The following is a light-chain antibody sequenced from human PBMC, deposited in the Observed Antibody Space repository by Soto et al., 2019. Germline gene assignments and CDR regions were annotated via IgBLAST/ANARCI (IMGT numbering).Light chain of an antibody. Sequence: DIVMTQSPDSLAVSLGERATINCKSSQSVLYSSNNKNYLAWYQQKPGQPPKLLIYWASTRESGVPDRFSGSGSRTDFTLTISSLQAEDVAVYYCQQYYSKVTFGPGTKVDI. V-gene: IGKV4-1*01. CDR2: WAS. J-gene: IGKJ3*01. CDR1: QSVLYSSNNKNY. CDR3: QQYYSKVT.